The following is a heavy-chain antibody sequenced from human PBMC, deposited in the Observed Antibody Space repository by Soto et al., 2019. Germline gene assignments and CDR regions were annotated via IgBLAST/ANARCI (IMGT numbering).Heavy chain of an antibody. Sequence: SVKVSCKASGYTFTSYGIHWVRQAPGQRLEWTGWINAGNGNTKYAQKLQGRVTMTTDTSTSTAYMELRSLRSDDTAVYYCARENLTGITIIYYGMDVWGQGTTVTVSS. CDR2: INAGNGNT. J-gene: IGHJ6*02. CDR3: ARENLTGITIIYYGMDV. V-gene: IGHV1-3*01. CDR1: GYTFTSYG. D-gene: IGHD3-9*01.